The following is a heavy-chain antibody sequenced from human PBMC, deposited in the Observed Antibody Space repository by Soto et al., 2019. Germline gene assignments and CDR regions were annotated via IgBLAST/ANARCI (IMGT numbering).Heavy chain of an antibody. CDR1: CYTFTSYG. CDR2: ISAYNGNT. Sequence: DSVKVSCKASCYTFTSYGISWVRQAPGQGLEWMGWISAYNGNTNYAQKLQGRVTMTTDTSTSTAYMELRSLRSDDTAVYYCALDIVGSQEAIDFCGPGTMVTLS. D-gene: IGHD3-16*02. J-gene: IGHJ3*01. V-gene: IGHV1-18*01. CDR3: ALDIVGSQEAIDF.